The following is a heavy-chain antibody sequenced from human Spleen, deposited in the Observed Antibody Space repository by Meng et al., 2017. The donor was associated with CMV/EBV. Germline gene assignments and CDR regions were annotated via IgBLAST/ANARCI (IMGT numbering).Heavy chain of an antibody. V-gene: IGHV4-39*01. J-gene: IGHJ4*02. CDR2: IYYSGST. Sequence: ISSSSYYWGWIRQPPGKGLEWIGSIYYSGSTYYNPSLKSRVTISVDTSKNQFSLKLSSVTAADTAVYYCARRRYCSSTSCYTVYYFDYWGQGTLVTVSS. CDR1: ISSSSYY. CDR3: ARRRYCSSTSCYTVYYFDY. D-gene: IGHD2-2*02.